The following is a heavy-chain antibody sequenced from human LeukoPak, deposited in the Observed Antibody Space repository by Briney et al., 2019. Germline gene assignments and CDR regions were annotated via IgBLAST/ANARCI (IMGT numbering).Heavy chain of an antibody. J-gene: IGHJ4*02. D-gene: IGHD1-26*01. CDR2: ISYDGSNK. Sequence: PGRSLRLSCAASGFTFSSYAMHWVRQAPGKGLEWVAVISYDGSNKYYADPVKGRFTISRDNSKNTLYLQMNSLRAEDTAVYYCARFQWELSDTFDYWGQGTLVTVSS. CDR1: GFTFSSYA. CDR3: ARFQWELSDTFDY. V-gene: IGHV3-30-3*01.